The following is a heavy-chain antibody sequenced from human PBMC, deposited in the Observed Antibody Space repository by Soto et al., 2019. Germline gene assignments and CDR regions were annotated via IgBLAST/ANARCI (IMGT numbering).Heavy chain of an antibody. V-gene: IGHV4-34*01. J-gene: IGHJ4*02. CDR1: GGSFSGHY. Sequence: SETLSLTCAVYGGSFSGHYWSWIRQPPGKGLEWIGEINHSGSTNYNPSLKSRVTISVDTSKNQFSLKLSSVTAADTAVYYCARSYDILTGYFLWGQGTLVTVSS. CDR2: INHSGST. D-gene: IGHD3-9*01. CDR3: ARSYDILTGYFL.